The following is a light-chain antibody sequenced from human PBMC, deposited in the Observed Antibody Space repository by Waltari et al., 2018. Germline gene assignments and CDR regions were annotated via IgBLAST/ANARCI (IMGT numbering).Light chain of an antibody. Sequence: QSVLTQPPSASGTPGQRVTISCSGTSSNLGNNVVNWYQQVPGTAPKLLFYRNELRPSGVPGVVSASKSGTSASLAISGLQSEDEAEYYCASWDDSLNGHWVFGGGTKVTVL. CDR3: ASWDDSLNGHWV. V-gene: IGLV1-44*01. CDR2: RNE. CDR1: SSNLGNNV. J-gene: IGLJ3*02.